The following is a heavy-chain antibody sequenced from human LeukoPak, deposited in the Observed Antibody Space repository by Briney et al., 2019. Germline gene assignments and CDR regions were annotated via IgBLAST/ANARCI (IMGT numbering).Heavy chain of an antibody. CDR2: ISYDGSNK. J-gene: IGHJ4*02. Sequence: GGSLRLSCAASGFTFSSYAMHWVRQAPGKGLEWVAVISYDGSNKYYADSVKGRFTISRDNSKSTLYLQMNSLRAEDTAVYYCATDQSSSAWYGLVRNWGQGTLVTVSS. CDR1: GFTFSSYA. D-gene: IGHD6-19*01. CDR3: ATDQSSSAWYGLVRN. V-gene: IGHV3-30*04.